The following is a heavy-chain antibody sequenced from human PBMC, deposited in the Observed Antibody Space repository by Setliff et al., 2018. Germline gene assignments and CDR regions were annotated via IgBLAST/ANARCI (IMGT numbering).Heavy chain of an antibody. CDR1: GLSVSTSGVG. D-gene: IGHD3-22*01. CDR3: ARIGTSSVLYGMDV. V-gene: IGHV2-26*01. Sequence: SGPTLVNPTQTLTLTCTFSGLSVSTSGVGVTWIRQPPWKALEWLATIFSMDQKSYSTSLESRLLISKDTSATQVVLMMTNMNPADTGTYYCARIGTSSVLYGMDVWGQGTTVTVSS. J-gene: IGHJ6*02. CDR2: IFSMDQK.